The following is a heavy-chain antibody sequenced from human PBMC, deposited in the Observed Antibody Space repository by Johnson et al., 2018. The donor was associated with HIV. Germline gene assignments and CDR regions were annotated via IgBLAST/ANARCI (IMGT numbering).Heavy chain of an antibody. CDR3: ARESRLGPLAHAFDI. Sequence: QVQLVESGGGLVQPGRSLRLSCAASGFTFTSYAMHWIRQAPGKGLEWVALVSYDGSNKYYADSVKGRFTISRDNSKNTLYLQMNSLRAEDTAVYYCARESRLGPLAHAFDIWGQGTMVTVSS. CDR2: VSYDGSNK. J-gene: IGHJ3*02. V-gene: IGHV3-30*04. D-gene: IGHD7-27*01. CDR1: GFTFTSYA.